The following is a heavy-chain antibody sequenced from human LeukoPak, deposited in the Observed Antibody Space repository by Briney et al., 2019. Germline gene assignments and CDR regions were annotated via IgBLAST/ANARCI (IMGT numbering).Heavy chain of an antibody. CDR1: GYTFTGYY. CDR2: INPNSGGT. D-gene: IGHD2-2*02. CDR3: ARDRPGRYCSSTSCYTASPFDP. J-gene: IGHJ5*02. V-gene: IGHV1-2*02. Sequence: GASVKVSCKASGYTFTGYYMHWVRQAPGQGLEWMGWINPNSGGTNYAQKFQGRVTMTRDTSISTAYMELSSLRSEDTAVYYCARDRPGRYCSSTSCYTASPFDPWGQGTLVIVSS.